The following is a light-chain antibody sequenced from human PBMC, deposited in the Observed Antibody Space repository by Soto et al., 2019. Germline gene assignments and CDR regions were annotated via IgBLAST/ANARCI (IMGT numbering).Light chain of an antibody. J-gene: IGLJ2*01. CDR2: EVT. Sequence: QSALTQPASVSGSPGQSITISCAGSSSDLGVYNSVSWYQQLPGKAPKLMIYEVTYRPSGVSNRFSGSKSVNTASLTISGLQPEDEAYYYCSSYTASSTLVFGGGTKLTVL. CDR1: SSDLGVYNS. CDR3: SSYTASSTLV. V-gene: IGLV2-14*01.